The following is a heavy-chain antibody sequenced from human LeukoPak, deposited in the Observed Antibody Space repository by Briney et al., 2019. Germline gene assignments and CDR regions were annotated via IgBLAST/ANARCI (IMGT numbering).Heavy chain of an antibody. CDR1: GGSISSSSYY. V-gene: IGHV4-39*07. CDR2: IYYSGST. Sequence: PSETLSLTCTVSGGSISSSSYYWGWIRQPPGKGLEWIGSIYYSGSTYYNPSLKSRVTISVDRSKNQFSLKLSSVTAADTAVYYCARDLCSSTSCYTDYYYYYMDVWGKGTTVTVSS. D-gene: IGHD2-2*02. J-gene: IGHJ6*03. CDR3: ARDLCSSTSCYTDYYYYYMDV.